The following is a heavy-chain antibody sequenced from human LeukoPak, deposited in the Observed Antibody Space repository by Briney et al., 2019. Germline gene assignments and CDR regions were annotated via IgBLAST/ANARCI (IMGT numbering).Heavy chain of an antibody. D-gene: IGHD1-26*01. V-gene: IGHV1-18*01. CDR2: ISAYNVNT. CDR3: ARSGSYILQYYYYYMDV. J-gene: IGHJ6*03. Sequence: ASVKVSCKASGYTFTSYGISWVRQAPGQGLELIGWISAYNVNTNYAQKLQGRVTMTTDTSTSTAYMELRSLRSDDTAVYYCARSGSYILQYYYYYMDVWGKGTTVTVSS. CDR1: GYTFTSYG.